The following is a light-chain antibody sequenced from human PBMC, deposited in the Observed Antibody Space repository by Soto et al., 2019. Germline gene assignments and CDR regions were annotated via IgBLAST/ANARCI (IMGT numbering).Light chain of an antibody. CDR2: DAS. J-gene: IGKJ1*01. CDR1: RSVSTY. CDR3: QQYNDWPRT. V-gene: IGKV3-11*01. Sequence: DIVLTQSPATLSLSPGERATLSCRASRSVSTYLAWYQHKPGQAPRLLIYDASNRATGIPARFSGSGSGTDFTLTISSLEPEDSAVYYCQQYNDWPRTFGQGTKVDIK.